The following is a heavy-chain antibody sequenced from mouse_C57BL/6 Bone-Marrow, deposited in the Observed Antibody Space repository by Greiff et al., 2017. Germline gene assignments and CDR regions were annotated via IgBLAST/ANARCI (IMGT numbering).Heavy chain of an antibody. Sequence: QVQLQQPGAELVMPGASVKLSCKASGYTFTSYWMHWVKQRPGQGLEWIGEIDPSGSYTKYNQKFKGKSTLTVDKSSSTAYMQLSSLTSVDSAVYYSASEGILRAFDYWGQGTTLTVSS. D-gene: IGHD1-1*01. CDR1: GYTFTSYW. V-gene: IGHV1-69*01. J-gene: IGHJ2*01. CDR2: IDPSGSYT. CDR3: ASEGILRAFDY.